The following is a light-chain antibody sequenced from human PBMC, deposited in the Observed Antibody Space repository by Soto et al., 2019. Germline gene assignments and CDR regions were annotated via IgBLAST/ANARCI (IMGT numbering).Light chain of an antibody. CDR2: HAS. CDR3: QQHHAYSRT. J-gene: IGKJ1*01. V-gene: IGKV1-5*01. Sequence: IESTPRRSPHASSEGDSFTITCRASQSISNWLAWYQQKKGTAPKXXIYHASTLESGVASRFSGSGHGTAFNLTLRSMQTGDFAIPYCQQHHAYSRTFGQGTKVDIK. CDR1: QSISNW.